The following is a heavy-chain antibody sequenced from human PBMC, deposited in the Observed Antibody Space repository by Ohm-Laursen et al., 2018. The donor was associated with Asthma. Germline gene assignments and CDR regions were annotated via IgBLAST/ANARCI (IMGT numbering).Heavy chain of an antibody. V-gene: IGHV3-30*18. CDR2: GGSYYDGGLK. J-gene: IGHJ6*02. Sequence: SLRLSCSASGFSFSNFGMFWVRQAPGKGLEWVAVGGSYYDGGLKYYADSVNGRFTVSRDDSKNTLYLQMNSLRAEDTAVYYCAKSRSGYRYYGMDVWGQGTTVTVSS. CDR1: GFSFSNFG. CDR3: AKSRSGYRYYGMDV. D-gene: IGHD3-3*01.